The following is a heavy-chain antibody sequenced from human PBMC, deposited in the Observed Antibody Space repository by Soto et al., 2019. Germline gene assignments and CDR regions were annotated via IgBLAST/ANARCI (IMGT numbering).Heavy chain of an antibody. CDR2: INHSGST. D-gene: IGHD2-21*01. Sequence: SETLSLTCAVYGGSFSGYYWSWIRQPPGKELEWIGEINHSGSTNYNPSLKSRVTISVDTSKNQFSLKLSSVTAADTAVYYCARGPRLWTSQYSSYMDALGKGTTLTISS. V-gene: IGHV4-34*01. CDR1: GGSFSGYY. CDR3: ARGPRLWTSQYSSYMDA. J-gene: IGHJ6*03.